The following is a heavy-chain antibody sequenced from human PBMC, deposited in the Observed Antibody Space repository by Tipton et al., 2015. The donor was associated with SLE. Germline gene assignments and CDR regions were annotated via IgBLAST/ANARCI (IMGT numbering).Heavy chain of an antibody. CDR2: IWYDGSNK. CDR3: AKGWEGAGAFDS. Sequence: SLRLSCAASGFTFSSYSMNWVRQAPGKGLEWVAVIWYDGSNKYYADSVKGRFTISRDNSKNTLYLQMNSLRAEDTAVYYCAKGWEGAGAFDSWGQGTLVTVSS. J-gene: IGHJ4*02. V-gene: IGHV3-33*06. CDR1: GFTFSSYS. D-gene: IGHD6-19*01.